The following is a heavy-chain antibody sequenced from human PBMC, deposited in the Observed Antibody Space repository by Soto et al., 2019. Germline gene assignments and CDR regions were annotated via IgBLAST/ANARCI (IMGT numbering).Heavy chain of an antibody. CDR1: GGSFSGYY. CDR2: INHSGST. J-gene: IGHJ4*02. Sequence: QVQLQQWGAGLLKPSETLSLTCAVYGGSFSGYYWSWIRQPPGKGLEWIGEINHSGSTNYNPSLKSRVPISVDTSKNQFSLKLSSVTAADTAVYYCASLLGDGYKPFDYWGQGTLVTVSS. V-gene: IGHV4-34*01. D-gene: IGHD5-12*01. CDR3: ASLLGDGYKPFDY.